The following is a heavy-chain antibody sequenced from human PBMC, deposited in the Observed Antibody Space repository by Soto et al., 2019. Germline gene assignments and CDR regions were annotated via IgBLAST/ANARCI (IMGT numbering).Heavy chain of an antibody. CDR1: GFTFSSYA. CDR2: ISGSGGST. CDR3: AEVVTTAAFDI. D-gene: IGHD4-4*01. V-gene: IGHV3-23*01. Sequence: GGSLRLSCAASGFTFSSYAMSWVRQAPGKGMEWVSAISGSGGSTYYADSLKGRFTISRDNSKNTLYLQMNSLIAVDTVVFYCAEVVTTAAFDIWGQGTMVTVSS. J-gene: IGHJ3*02.